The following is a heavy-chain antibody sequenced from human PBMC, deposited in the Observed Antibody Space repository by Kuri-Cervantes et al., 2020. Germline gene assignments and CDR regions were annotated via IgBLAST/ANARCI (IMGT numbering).Heavy chain of an antibody. Sequence: SETLSLTCDVSGGSISTNVYTWGWLRQSPGKGLEWIGNMHYSGSTYYNPSPKSRVTISVDTSKNQFSLKLSSVTAADTAVYYCARGRGSWYSGYFDYWGQGTLVTVSS. D-gene: IGHD6-13*01. J-gene: IGHJ4*02. V-gene: IGHV4-39*01. CDR2: MHYSGST. CDR3: ARGRGSWYSGYFDY. CDR1: GGSISTNVYT.